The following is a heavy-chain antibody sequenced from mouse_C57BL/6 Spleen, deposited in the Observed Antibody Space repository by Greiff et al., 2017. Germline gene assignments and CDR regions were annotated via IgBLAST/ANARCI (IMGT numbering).Heavy chain of an antibody. CDR1: GFTFSSYA. CDR3: ARDRDNFAY. J-gene: IGHJ3*01. D-gene: IGHD1-3*01. V-gene: IGHV5-4*01. Sequence: EVKLVESGGGLVKPGGSLKLSCAASGFTFSSYAMSWVRQTPEKRLEWVATISDGGSYTYYPDNVKGRFTISRDNAKNNLYQQMRHMKSEDTAMYYCARDRDNFAYWGQGTLVTVSA. CDR2: ISDGGSYT.